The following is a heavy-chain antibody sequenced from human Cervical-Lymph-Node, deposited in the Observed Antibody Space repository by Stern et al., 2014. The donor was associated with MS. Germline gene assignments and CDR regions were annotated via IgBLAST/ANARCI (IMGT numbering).Heavy chain of an antibody. CDR2: IVPIFGTA. CDR1: GGTFSSYA. Sequence: DQLVESGAEVKKPGSSVKVSCKASGGTFSSYAISWVRQAPGQGLEWMGGIVPIFGTANYAQKFQGRVTITADESTSTAYMELSSLRSEDTAVYYCARSYGSGSYTALDIWGQGTMVTVSS. CDR3: ARSYGSGSYTALDI. D-gene: IGHD3-10*01. J-gene: IGHJ3*02. V-gene: IGHV1-69*01.